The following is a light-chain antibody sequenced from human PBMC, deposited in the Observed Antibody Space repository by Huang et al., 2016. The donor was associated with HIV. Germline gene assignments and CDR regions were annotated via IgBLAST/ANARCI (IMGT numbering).Light chain of an antibody. CDR3: HQRTGWPPIT. CDR1: RTLSGY. CDR2: DAA. Sequence: EVVLTQSPVTLSLSPGERATLSCRASRTLSGYLAWYQPKPGQAPRLLIYDAATRATGIPARFRGSGYATDFTLTISSVEPEDVAIYYCHQRTGWPPITFGQGTRVEIK. V-gene: IGKV3-11*01. J-gene: IGKJ5*01.